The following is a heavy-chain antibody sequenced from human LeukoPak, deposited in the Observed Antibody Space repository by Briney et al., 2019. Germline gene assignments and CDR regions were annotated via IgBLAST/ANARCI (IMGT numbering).Heavy chain of an antibody. V-gene: IGHV1-69*06. CDR2: IIPIFGTA. J-gene: IGHJ6*03. D-gene: IGHD6-6*01. Sequence: SVKVSCKASGGTFSSYAISWVRQAPGQGLEWMGGIIPIFGTANYAQKFQGRVTITADKSTSTAYMELSSLRSEDTAVYYCARAYSSSHRTDPLDSYYYMDVWGKGTTVTVSS. CDR3: ARAYSSSHRTDPLDSYYYMDV. CDR1: GGTFSSYA.